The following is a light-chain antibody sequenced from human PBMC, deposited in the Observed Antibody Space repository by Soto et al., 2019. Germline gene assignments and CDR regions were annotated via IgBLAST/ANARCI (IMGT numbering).Light chain of an antibody. CDR2: DAS. J-gene: IGKJ2*01. Sequence: EIVMTQSPATLSVSPGERATLSCRVSQSVRTNLAWYQQKLGQAPRLLIYDASTRATGIPARFSGSGSGTEFTLTISSLQSEDFAVYYCQQYNNWPPEYTFGQGTKLEIK. CDR1: QSVRTN. V-gene: IGKV3-15*01. CDR3: QQYNNWPPEYT.